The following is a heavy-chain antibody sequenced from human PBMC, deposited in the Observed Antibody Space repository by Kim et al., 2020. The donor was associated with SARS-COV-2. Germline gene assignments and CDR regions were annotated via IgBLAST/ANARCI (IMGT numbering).Heavy chain of an antibody. Sequence: ASVKVSCKVSGYTLTELSMHWVRQAPGKGLEWMGGFDPEDGETIYAQKFQGRVTMTEDTSTDTAYMELSSLRSEDTAVYYCATAPGIGAAGNDWFDPWGQGTLVTVSS. D-gene: IGHD6-13*01. V-gene: IGHV1-24*01. CDR2: FDPEDGET. CDR3: ATAPGIGAAGNDWFDP. J-gene: IGHJ5*02. CDR1: GYTLTELS.